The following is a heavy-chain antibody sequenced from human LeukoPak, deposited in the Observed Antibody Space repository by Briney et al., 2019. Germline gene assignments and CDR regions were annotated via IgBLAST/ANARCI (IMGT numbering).Heavy chain of an antibody. Sequence: GSVKDSCMACGYMFTSYGISWVGQAPGQGVEGMGWINAYNGNTKYAQKLRGRVTKTTDRYTSTALMELRSLKSDDTAVYCCARVSSGYGDYVISAFDIWRQGTMVTVSS. V-gene: IGHV1-18*01. CDR2: INAYNGNT. CDR3: ARVSSGYGDYVISAFDI. CDR1: GYMFTSYG. D-gene: IGHD4-17*01. J-gene: IGHJ3*02.